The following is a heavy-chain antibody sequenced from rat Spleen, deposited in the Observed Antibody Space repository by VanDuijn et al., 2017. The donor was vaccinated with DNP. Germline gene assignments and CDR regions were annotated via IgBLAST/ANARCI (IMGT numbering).Heavy chain of an antibody. J-gene: IGHJ3*01. D-gene: IGHD1-7*01. Sequence: EVQLVESGGGLVQPGNSLKLSCAASGFTFSDYAMAWVRQSPKKGLEWVATIIYDGSSTYYRDPVRGRLTISRDYARSTLHLQMDSLMSEDTATYYGATSSYFGYAYGFAYWGQGTLVTVSS. CDR3: ATSSYFGYAYGFAY. V-gene: IGHV5S10*01. CDR2: IIYDGSST. CDR1: GFTFSDYA.